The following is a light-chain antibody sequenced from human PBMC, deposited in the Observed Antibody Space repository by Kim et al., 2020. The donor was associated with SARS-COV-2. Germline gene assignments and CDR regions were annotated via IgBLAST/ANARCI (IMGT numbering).Light chain of an antibody. Sequence: GQTTTISCTGNSRDVGGYNYVSWYQQHPGKAPKLMIYDDSKRPSVVSNRFAGSKSGNTSSLTISGLQAEDEADYYCSSYTSSSTWVFGGGTQLTVL. V-gene: IGLV2-14*04. J-gene: IGLJ3*02. CDR1: SRDVGGYNY. CDR2: DDS. CDR3: SSYTSSSTWV.